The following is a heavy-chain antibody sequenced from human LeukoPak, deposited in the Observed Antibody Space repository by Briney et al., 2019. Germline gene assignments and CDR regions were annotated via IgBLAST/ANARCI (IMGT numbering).Heavy chain of an antibody. CDR2: ISAYNGNT. D-gene: IGHD3-10*01. CDR1: GYTFTSYG. Sequence: ASVKVSCRASGYTFTSYGISWVRQAPGQGLEWMGWISAYNGNTNNAQKLQGRVTMTTDTSTSTAYMELRSLRSDDTAVYYCARVNGLLWFGELLNYGMDVWGKGTTVTVSS. J-gene: IGHJ6*04. V-gene: IGHV1-18*04. CDR3: ARVNGLLWFGELLNYGMDV.